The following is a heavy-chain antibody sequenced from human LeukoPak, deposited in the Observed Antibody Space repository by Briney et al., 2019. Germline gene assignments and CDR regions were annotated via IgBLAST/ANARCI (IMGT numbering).Heavy chain of an antibody. CDR2: ISSSNSYI. J-gene: IGHJ3*02. CDR3: AREPARGDDAFDI. Sequence: GGSLRLSCAASGFTFSSYSMNWVRQAPGKGLEWVSSISSSNSYIYYADSVKGRFTISRDNAKNSLYLQMNSLRAEDTAVYYCAREPARGDDAFDIWGQGTMVTVSS. V-gene: IGHV3-21*01. D-gene: IGHD3-10*01. CDR1: GFTFSSYS.